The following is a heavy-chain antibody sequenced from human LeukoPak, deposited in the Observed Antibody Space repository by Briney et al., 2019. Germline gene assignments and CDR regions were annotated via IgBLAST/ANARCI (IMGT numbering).Heavy chain of an antibody. CDR3: AIGGYSSSWYASFDY. CDR1: GYTFTGYY. D-gene: IGHD6-13*01. V-gene: IGHV1-2*02. Sequence: ASVKVSCKASGYTFTGYYMHWVRQAPGQGLEWMGWINPNSGGTNYAQKFQGRVTMTRDTSISTAYMELSRLRSDDTAVYYCAIGGYSSSWYASFDYWGRGTLVTVSS. CDR2: INPNSGGT. J-gene: IGHJ4*02.